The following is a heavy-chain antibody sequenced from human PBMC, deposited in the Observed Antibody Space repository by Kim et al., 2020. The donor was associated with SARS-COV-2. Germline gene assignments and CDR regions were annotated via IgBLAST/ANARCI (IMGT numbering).Heavy chain of an antibody. CDR2: INHSGST. CDR1: GGSFSGYY. J-gene: IGHJ5*02. CDR3: ASAPHYYGSVPGGNWFDP. D-gene: IGHD3-10*01. Sequence: SETLSLTCAVYGGSFSGYYWSWIRQPPGKGLEWIGEINHSGSTNYNPSLKSRVTISVDTSKNQFSLKLSSVTAADTAVYYWASAPHYYGSVPGGNWFDPWGQGTLVTVSS. V-gene: IGHV4-34*01.